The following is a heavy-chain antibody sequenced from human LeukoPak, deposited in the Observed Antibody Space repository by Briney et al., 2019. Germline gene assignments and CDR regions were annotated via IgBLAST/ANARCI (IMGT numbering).Heavy chain of an antibody. J-gene: IGHJ6*03. CDR3: ARRPYSNRYYYYYYMDV. CDR2: ISSSGSTI. V-gene: IGHV3-48*03. D-gene: IGHD6-13*01. Sequence: PGGSLRLSCAASGFTFSSYEMNWVRQAPGKGLEWVSYISSSGSTIYYADSVKGRFTISRDNAKNSLYLQMNSLRAEDTAVYCCARRPYSNRYYYYYYMDVWGKGTTVTISS. CDR1: GFTFSSYE.